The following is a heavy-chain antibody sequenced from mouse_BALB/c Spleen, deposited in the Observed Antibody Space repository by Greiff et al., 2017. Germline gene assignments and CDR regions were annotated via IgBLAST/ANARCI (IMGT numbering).Heavy chain of an antibody. CDR1: GYSITSDYA. Sequence: VQLQQSGPGLVKPSQSLSLTCTVTGYSITSDYAWNWIRQFPGNKLEWMGYISYSGSTSYNPSLKSRISITRDTSKNQFFLQLNSVTTEDTATYYCARHYGSSSWFAYWGQGTLVTVSA. V-gene: IGHV3-2*02. J-gene: IGHJ3*01. CDR3: ARHYGSSSWFAY. CDR2: ISYSGST. D-gene: IGHD1-1*01.